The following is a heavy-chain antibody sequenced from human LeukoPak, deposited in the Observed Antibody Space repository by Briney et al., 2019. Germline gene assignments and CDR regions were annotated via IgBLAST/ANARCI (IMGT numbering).Heavy chain of an antibody. Sequence: SETLSVTCTVSGVSVSRGTYFWSWIRQPPEKGLEWIGYIYYDGGTKYNPSLKRRVSISLDTPKNQFSLKMSSVTGADTAIYFCARVISGATWYFDLWGRGTLVTVSS. V-gene: IGHV4-61*01. J-gene: IGHJ2*01. CDR1: GVSVSRGTYF. CDR2: IYYDGGT. CDR3: ARVISGATWYFDL. D-gene: IGHD1-26*01.